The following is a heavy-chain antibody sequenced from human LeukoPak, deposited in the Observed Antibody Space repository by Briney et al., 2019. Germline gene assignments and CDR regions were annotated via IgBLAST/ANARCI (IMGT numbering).Heavy chain of an antibody. V-gene: IGHV3-53*01. D-gene: IGHD6-19*01. CDR2: IYSGGST. CDR3: ASGVAGTPIDGMDV. J-gene: IGHJ6*02. CDR1: GFTVSSNY. Sequence: GGSLRLSCAASGFTVSSNYMSWVRQAPGKGLEWVSVIYSGGSTYYADSVKGRFTISRDNSKNTLYLQMNSLRAEDTAVYYCASGVAGTPIDGMDVWGQGTTVTVSS.